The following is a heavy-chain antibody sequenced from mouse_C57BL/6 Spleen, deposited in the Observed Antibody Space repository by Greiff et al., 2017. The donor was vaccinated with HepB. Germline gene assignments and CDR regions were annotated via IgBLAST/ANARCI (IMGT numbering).Heavy chain of an antibody. D-gene: IGHD1-1*01. CDR3: TRHYYGSSYEDWYFDV. Sequence: VQLQQSGAELVRPGASVKLSCTASGFNIKDYYMHWVKQRPEQGLEWIGRIDPEDGDTEYAPKFQGKATMTADTSSNTAYLQLSSLTSEDTAVYYCTRHYYGSSYEDWYFDVWGTGTTVTVSS. J-gene: IGHJ1*03. CDR1: GFNIKDYY. V-gene: IGHV14-1*01. CDR2: IDPEDGDT.